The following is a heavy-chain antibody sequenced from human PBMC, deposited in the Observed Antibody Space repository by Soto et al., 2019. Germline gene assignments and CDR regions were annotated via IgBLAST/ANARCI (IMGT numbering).Heavy chain of an antibody. CDR1: GFTFSTYS. J-gene: IGHJ5*02. CDR2: ISYTSNTI. Sequence: LRLSCAASGFTFSTYSMNWVRQAPGKGLEWVSYISYTSNTIYYADSVKGRFTISRDNAKNSLFLQMHSLRDEDTAVYYCARDNGLAGSFDPWGQGTLVTVSS. V-gene: IGHV3-48*02. D-gene: IGHD2-21*01. CDR3: ARDNGLAGSFDP.